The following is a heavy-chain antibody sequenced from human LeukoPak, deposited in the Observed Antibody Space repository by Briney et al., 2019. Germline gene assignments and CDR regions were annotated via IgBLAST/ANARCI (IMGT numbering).Heavy chain of an antibody. CDR3: ARDRMDTGTYFEY. D-gene: IGHD5-18*01. V-gene: IGHV1-18*01. Sequence: ASVKVSCRSSGYTFTTYGITWVRQAPGQGRECMGGISTYNGNTNYAQKLQGRVTMTTDTSTSTAYMELRSLRSDDTAMYYCARDRMDTGTYFEYWGQGTLVTVSS. CDR1: GYTFTTYG. J-gene: IGHJ4*02. CDR2: ISTYNGNT.